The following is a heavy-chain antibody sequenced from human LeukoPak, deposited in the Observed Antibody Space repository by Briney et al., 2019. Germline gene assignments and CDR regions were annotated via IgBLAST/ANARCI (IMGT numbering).Heavy chain of an antibody. CDR2: MYYSGST. CDR3: AREAVYYDSSGYYYVGWFDP. CDR1: GGSISSYY. D-gene: IGHD3-22*01. V-gene: IGHV4-59*01. Sequence: SETLSLTCTVSGGSISSYYWSWIRQPPGKGLEWIGYMYYSGSTNYNPSLKSRVTISVDTSKNQFSLKLSSVTAADTAVYYCAREAVYYDSSGYYYVGWFDPWGHGTLVTVSS. J-gene: IGHJ5*02.